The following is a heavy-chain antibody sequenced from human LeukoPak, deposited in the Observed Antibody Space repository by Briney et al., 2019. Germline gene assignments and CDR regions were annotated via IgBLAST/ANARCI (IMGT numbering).Heavy chain of an antibody. CDR3: ARLILGATFSFDY. CDR1: GGSVSRSSYY. J-gene: IGHJ4*02. CDR2: IYYSGTT. Sequence: SETLSLTCTVSGGSVSRSSYYWGWIRQPPGKGLEWIGSIYYSGTTSYNPSLKSRVTVSVDTSKSQFSLKLSSVTAADTAVYFCARLILGATFSFDYWGLGTLVSVSS. D-gene: IGHD1-26*01. V-gene: IGHV4-39*07.